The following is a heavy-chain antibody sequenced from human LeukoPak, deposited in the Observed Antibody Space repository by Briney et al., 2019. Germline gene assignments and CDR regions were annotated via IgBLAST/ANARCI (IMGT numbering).Heavy chain of an antibody. V-gene: IGHV1-46*01. Sequence: GASVKVSCKASGYTFTSYYMHWVRQAPGQGLEWMGIINPSGGSTSYAQKFQGRVTMTRDTPTSTVYMELSSLRSEDTAVYYCARDGPEEMATITGLGFDYWGQGTLVTVSS. CDR3: ARDGPEEMATITGLGFDY. CDR2: INPSGGST. D-gene: IGHD5-24*01. J-gene: IGHJ4*02. CDR1: GYTFTSYY.